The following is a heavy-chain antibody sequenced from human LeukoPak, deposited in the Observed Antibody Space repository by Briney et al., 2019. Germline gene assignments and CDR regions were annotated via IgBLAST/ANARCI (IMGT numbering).Heavy chain of an antibody. CDR2: ISSGSSYI. J-gene: IGHJ4*02. D-gene: IGHD6-13*01. CDR1: GFTFSSYS. Sequence: PGGSLRLSCVASGFTFSSYSMNWVRQAPGKGLEWASSISSGSSYIYYADSVKGRFTISRDNAKDSLYLQMNSLRAEDTAVYYCARLSYSITDYWGQGTLVTVSS. V-gene: IGHV3-21*01. CDR3: ARLSYSITDY.